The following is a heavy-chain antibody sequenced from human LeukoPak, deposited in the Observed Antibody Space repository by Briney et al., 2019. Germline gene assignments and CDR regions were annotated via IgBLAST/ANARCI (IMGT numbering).Heavy chain of an antibody. V-gene: IGHV4-4*07. CDR3: ARDSGSGYYEA. CDR2: MHTSGST. CDR1: GGSFSGYY. D-gene: IGHD3-10*01. J-gene: IGHJ5*02. Sequence: SETLSLTCAVYGGSFSGYYWNWIRQPAGKGLEWIGRMHTSGSTNYNPSLKSRLTMSVDTSKNQFSLKMRSVTAADTAVYYCARDSGSGYYEAWGQGTLVTVSS.